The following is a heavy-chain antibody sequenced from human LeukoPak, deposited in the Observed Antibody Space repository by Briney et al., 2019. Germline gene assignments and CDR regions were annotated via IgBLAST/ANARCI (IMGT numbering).Heavy chain of an antibody. CDR1: GGSFSGYY. J-gene: IGHJ6*03. Sequence: PSETLSLTCAVYGGSFSGYYWTWIRQPPGKGLEWIGGINHSGSTNFNPSLKSRVTISVDTSKNQFSLKLSSVTAADTAVYYCARVRSYFYYYMDVWGKGTTVTVSS. CDR2: INHSGST. V-gene: IGHV4-34*01. CDR3: ARVRSYFYYYMDV.